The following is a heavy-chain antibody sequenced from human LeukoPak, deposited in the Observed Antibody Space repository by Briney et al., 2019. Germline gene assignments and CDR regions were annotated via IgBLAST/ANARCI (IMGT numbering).Heavy chain of an antibody. V-gene: IGHV3-11*04. D-gene: IGHD2-15*01. J-gene: IGHJ3*02. Sequence: GGSLRLSCAASGFTFSDYYTSWIRQAPGKGLEWVSYISSSGSTIYYADSVKGRFTVSRDNGKNSLLLQMNSLRAEDTALYYCARGYSRAAFDIWGQGTVVAVSS. CDR3: ARGYSRAAFDI. CDR2: ISSSGSTI. CDR1: GFTFSDYY.